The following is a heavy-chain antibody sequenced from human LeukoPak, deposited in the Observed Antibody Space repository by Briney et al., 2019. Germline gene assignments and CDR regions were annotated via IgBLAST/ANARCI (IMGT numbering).Heavy chain of an antibody. J-gene: IGHJ4*02. V-gene: IGHV4-4*07. CDR2: ISAGGNT. D-gene: IGHD2-21*02. CDR1: GDSISNYY. Sequence: SETLSLTCTVSGDSISNYYWSWIRQPAGKGLEWIGRISAGGNTNYNPSLKSRVTMSVDTSMNLFALKLSSVTAADTAVYYCARQGVATAIDYWGQGTLVTVSS. CDR3: ARQGVATAIDY.